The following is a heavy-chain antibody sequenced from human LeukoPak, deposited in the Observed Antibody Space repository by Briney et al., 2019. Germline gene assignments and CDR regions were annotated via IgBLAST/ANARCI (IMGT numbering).Heavy chain of an antibody. CDR1: GLTFSRYW. CDR2: IKYDGSED. V-gene: IGHV3-7*05. J-gene: IGHJ4*02. D-gene: IGHD5-18*01. CDR3: ATYQGYNYGPFDY. Sequence: PGGSLRLSCAASGLTFSRYWLSWVRQAPGRRLEWVANIKYDGSEDYCVDSVKGRFTISRDNAKNSLYLQMNSLRAEDTAVYYCATYQGYNYGPFDYWGQGALVTVSS.